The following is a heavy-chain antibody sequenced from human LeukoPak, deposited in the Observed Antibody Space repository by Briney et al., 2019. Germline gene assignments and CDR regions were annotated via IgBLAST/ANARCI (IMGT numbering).Heavy chain of an antibody. J-gene: IGHJ4*02. D-gene: IGHD2-15*01. CDR2: ISAYNGNT. Sequence: ASVRVSCKASGYTFTSYGISWVRQAPGQGLEWMGWISAYNGNTNYAQKLQGRVTMTTDTSTSTAYMELRSLRSDDTAVYYCAREYCSGGSCYADYWGQGTLVTVSS. CDR1: GYTFTSYG. CDR3: AREYCSGGSCYADY. V-gene: IGHV1-18*01.